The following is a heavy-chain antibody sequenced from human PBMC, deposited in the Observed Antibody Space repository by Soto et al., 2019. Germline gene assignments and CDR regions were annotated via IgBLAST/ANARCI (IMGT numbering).Heavy chain of an antibody. V-gene: IGHV3-23*01. D-gene: IGHD5-12*01. CDR2: ISGSGGST. CDR3: AKAGGWLPYYFDY. Sequence: GGSLRLSCAASGFTFSSYAMSWVRQAPGKGLEWVSAISGSGGSTYYADSVKGRFTISRDDSKNTLYLQMNSLRAEDTAVYYCAKAGGWLPYYFDYWGQGTLVTVSS. J-gene: IGHJ4*02. CDR1: GFTFSSYA.